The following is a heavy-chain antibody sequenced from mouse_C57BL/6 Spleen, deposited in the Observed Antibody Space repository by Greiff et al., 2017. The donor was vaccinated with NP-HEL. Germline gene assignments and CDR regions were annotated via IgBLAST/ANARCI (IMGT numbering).Heavy chain of an antibody. J-gene: IGHJ2*01. CDR2: IYPGDGDT. CDR1: GYAFSSSW. Sequence: QVQLQQSGPELVKPGASVKISCKASGYAFSSSWMNWVKQRPGKGLEWIGRIYPGDGDTNYNGKFKGKATLTADKSSSTAYMQLSSLISEDSAVYFCARGTTVVAPFDYWGQGTTLTVSS. CDR3: ARGTTVVAPFDY. D-gene: IGHD1-1*01. V-gene: IGHV1-82*01.